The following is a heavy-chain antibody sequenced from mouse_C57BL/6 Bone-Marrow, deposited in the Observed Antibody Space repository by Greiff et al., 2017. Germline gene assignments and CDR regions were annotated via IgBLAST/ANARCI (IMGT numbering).Heavy chain of an antibody. D-gene: IGHD4-1*01. V-gene: IGHV5-17*01. J-gene: IGHJ4*01. CDR3: ARHWGGYAMDY. CDR1: GFTFSDYG. CDR2: ISSGSSTI. Sequence: EVKLMESGGGLVKPGGSLKLSCAASGFTFSDYGMHWVRQAPEQGLEWVAYISSGSSTIYYADTVKGRFTISRDNAKNTLCLQMTSLRSEDTAMYYCARHWGGYAMDYWGQGTSVTVSS.